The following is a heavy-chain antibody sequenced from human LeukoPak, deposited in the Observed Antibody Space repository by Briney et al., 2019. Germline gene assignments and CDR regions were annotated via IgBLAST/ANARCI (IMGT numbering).Heavy chain of an antibody. CDR3: AKGSGYDTDFNY. CDR1: GFTFSTYV. J-gene: IGHJ4*02. D-gene: IGHD5-12*01. CDR2: ISGSGDNT. Sequence: GGSLRLSCAASGFTFSTYVMSWVRQAPGKGLEWVSGISGSGDNTYYADSVKGRFTISRDNSKNTLYLQMNSLRAEDTAVYYCAKGSGYDTDFNYWGQGTLVSVSS. V-gene: IGHV3-23*01.